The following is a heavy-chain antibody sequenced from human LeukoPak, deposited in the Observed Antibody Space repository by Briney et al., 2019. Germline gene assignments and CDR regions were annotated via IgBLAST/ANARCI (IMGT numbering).Heavy chain of an antibody. CDR3: ARENAVYYYDSSGYYYDY. CDR2: INPSGGST. Sequence: ASVKVSCKASGYTFTSYYMHWVRQAPGQGLEWMGIINPSGGSTSYAQKFQGRVTMTRDMSTSTAYMELRSLRSDDTAVYYCARENAVYYYDSSGYYYDYWGQGTLVTVSS. D-gene: IGHD3-22*01. J-gene: IGHJ4*02. CDR1: GYTFTSYY. V-gene: IGHV1-46*01.